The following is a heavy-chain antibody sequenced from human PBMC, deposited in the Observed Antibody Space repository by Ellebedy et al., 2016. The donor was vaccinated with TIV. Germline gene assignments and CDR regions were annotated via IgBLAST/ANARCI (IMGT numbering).Heavy chain of an antibody. CDR3: AREDTTMAPDY. Sequence: MPSETLSLTCTVSGGSIRSYYWSWIRQPAGKGLEWIGQIYSSVSTNYNPSLKSRATVSVDKSKNQFSLRLSSVTAADTAVYYCAREDTTMAPDYWGRGTLVTVSS. CDR1: GGSIRSYY. V-gene: IGHV4-4*07. J-gene: IGHJ4*02. CDR2: IYSSVST. D-gene: IGHD5-18*01.